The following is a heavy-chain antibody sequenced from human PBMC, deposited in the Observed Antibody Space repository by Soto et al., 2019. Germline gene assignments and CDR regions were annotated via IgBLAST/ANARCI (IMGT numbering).Heavy chain of an antibody. J-gene: IGHJ4*02. CDR2: IYYSGST. CDR1: GGSISSSSYY. CDR3: ARDKWFGELLPYYFDY. Sequence: QLQLQELGPGLVKPSETLSLTCTVSGGSISSSSYYWGWIRQPPGKGLEWIGSIYYSGSTYYNPSLKSRVTISVDTSKNQFSLKLSSVTAADTAVYYCARDKWFGELLPYYFDYWGQGTLVTVSS. V-gene: IGHV4-39*02. D-gene: IGHD3-10*01.